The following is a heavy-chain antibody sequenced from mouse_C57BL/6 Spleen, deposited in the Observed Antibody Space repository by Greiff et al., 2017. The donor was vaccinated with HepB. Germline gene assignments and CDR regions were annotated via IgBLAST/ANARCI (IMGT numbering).Heavy chain of an antibody. J-gene: IGHJ4*01. V-gene: IGHV1-82*01. CDR3: AGERTAMDY. Sequence: QVQLQQSGPELVKPGASVKISCKASGYAFSSSWMNWVKQRPGKGLEWIGRIYPGDGDTNYNGKFKGKATLTADKSSSTAYMQLSSLTSEDSAVYCSAGERTAMDYWGQGTSVTVSS. CDR1: GYAFSSSW. CDR2: IYPGDGDT.